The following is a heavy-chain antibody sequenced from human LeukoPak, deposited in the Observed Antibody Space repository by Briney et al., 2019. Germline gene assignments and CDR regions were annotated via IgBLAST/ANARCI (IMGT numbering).Heavy chain of an antibody. J-gene: IGHJ5*02. V-gene: IGHV3-21*01. CDR2: ISSSSSYI. CDR1: GFTFSSYS. Sequence: SGGSLRLSCAASGFTFSSYSMNWVRQAPGKGLEWVSSISSSSSYIYYADSVKGRFTISRDNAKNSLYLQMNSLRAEDTAVYYCARDLMTGTMVRGVTWGQGTLVTVSS. CDR3: ARDLMTGTMVRGVT. D-gene: IGHD3-10*01.